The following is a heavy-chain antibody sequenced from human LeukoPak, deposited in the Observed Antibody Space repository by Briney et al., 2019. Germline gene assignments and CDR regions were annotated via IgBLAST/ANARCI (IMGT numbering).Heavy chain of an antibody. V-gene: IGHV4-59*01. CDR3: ARESSRNAFDI. CDR2: IYYTGST. J-gene: IGHJ3*02. CDR1: GGSISSYY. Sequence: KPSETLSLTCTVSGGSISSYYWSWIRQPPGKGLEWIGYIYYTGSTNYNPSLKSRVTISVDASKNQFSLKLSSATAADTAVYYCARESSRNAFDIWGQGTMVTVSS.